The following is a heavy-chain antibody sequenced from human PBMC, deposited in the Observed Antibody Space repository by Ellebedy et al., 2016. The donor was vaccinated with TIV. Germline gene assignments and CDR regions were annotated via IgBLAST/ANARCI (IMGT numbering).Heavy chain of an antibody. D-gene: IGHD1-1*01. V-gene: IGHV3-23*01. J-gene: IGHJ6*02. CDR3: AKDHVQLEPDV. CDR1: GFTFSSYA. CDR2: ISGSGGST. Sequence: GESLKISXAASGFTFSSYAMSWVRQAPGKGLEWVSAISGSGGSTYYADSVKGRFTISRDNSKNTLYLQMNSLRAEDTAVYYCAKDHVQLEPDVWGQGTTVTVSS.